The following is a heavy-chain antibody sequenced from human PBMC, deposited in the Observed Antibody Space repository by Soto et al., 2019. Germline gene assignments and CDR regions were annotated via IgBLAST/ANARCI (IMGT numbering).Heavy chain of an antibody. CDR1: GFTFSSYS. Sequence: PGGSLRLSCAASGFTFSSYSMNWVRQAPGKGLEWVSSISSSSSYIYYADSVKGRFTISRDNAKNSLYLQMNSLRAEDTAVYYCARDPPPSHPYNWKDHSDYWGQGTLVTVSS. CDR2: ISSSSSYI. V-gene: IGHV3-21*01. D-gene: IGHD1-1*01. CDR3: ARDPPPSHPYNWKDHSDY. J-gene: IGHJ4*02.